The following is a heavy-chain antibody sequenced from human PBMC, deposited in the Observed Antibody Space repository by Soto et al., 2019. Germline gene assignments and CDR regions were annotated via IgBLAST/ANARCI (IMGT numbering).Heavy chain of an antibody. Sequence: SETLSLTCTVSGGSVNTAPYHWSWIRQSPRNGLEWIGNIYYTGSTNYNPSFESRVAISLDTSNNQFSLRLTSLTAADTAVYFCARDHHSYYDTSGYYPYFDFWGRGTLVTVSS. J-gene: IGHJ4*02. CDR2: IYYTGST. CDR3: ARDHHSYYDTSGYYPYFDF. CDR1: GGSVNTAPYH. V-gene: IGHV4-61*01. D-gene: IGHD3-22*01.